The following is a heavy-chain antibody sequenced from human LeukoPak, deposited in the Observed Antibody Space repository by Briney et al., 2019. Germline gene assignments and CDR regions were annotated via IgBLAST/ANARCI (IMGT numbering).Heavy chain of an antibody. Sequence: ASVKVSCKVSGYTLTELSMHWVRQAPGKGLEWMGGFDPEDGETIYAQKFQGRVTKTEDTSTDTAYMELSSLRSEDTAVYYCATAFKYCSGGSCYPFDYWGQGTLVTVSS. CDR3: ATAFKYCSGGSCYPFDY. CDR1: GYTLTELS. J-gene: IGHJ4*02. CDR2: FDPEDGET. D-gene: IGHD2-15*01. V-gene: IGHV1-24*01.